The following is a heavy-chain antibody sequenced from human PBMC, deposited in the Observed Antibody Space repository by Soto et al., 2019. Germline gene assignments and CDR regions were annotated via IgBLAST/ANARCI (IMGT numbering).Heavy chain of an antibody. D-gene: IGHD3-10*01. J-gene: IGHJ4*02. CDR2: IYYSGST. Sequence: SETLSLTCTVSGGSISSYYWSWIRQPPGKGLEWIGYIYYSGSTNYNPSLKSRVTISVDTSKNQFSLKLSSVTAADTAVYYCARHKARGLDYWGQGTLVTVSS. CDR1: GGSISSYY. CDR3: ARHKARGLDY. V-gene: IGHV4-59*08.